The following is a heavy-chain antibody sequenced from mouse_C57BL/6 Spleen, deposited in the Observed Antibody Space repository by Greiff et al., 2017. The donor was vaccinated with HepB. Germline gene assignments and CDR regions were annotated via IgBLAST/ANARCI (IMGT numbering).Heavy chain of an antibody. J-gene: IGHJ3*01. D-gene: IGHD2-4*01. CDR1: GYAFSSSW. Sequence: VKVVESGPELVKPGASVKISCKASGYAFSSSWMNWVKQRPGKGLEWIGRIYPGDGDTNYNGKFKGKATLTADKSSSTAYMQLSSLTSEDSAVYFCAYYDYDGGAFAYWGQGTLVTVSA. CDR3: AYYDYDGGAFAY. V-gene: IGHV1-82*01. CDR2: IYPGDGDT.